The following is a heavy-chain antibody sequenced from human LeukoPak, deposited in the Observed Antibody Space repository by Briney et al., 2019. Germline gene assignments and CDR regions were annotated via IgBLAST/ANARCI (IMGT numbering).Heavy chain of an antibody. D-gene: IGHD6-6*01. J-gene: IGHJ5*02. V-gene: IGHV4-39*07. CDR3: ARDGSSSTWWFDP. CDR1: GGSISSSSYY. Sequence: PSETLSLTCTVSGGSISSSSYYWGWVRQPPGKGLEWIGSIYYNGNAYYNPPLQSRVTISVDTSKNQFSLKLSSVTAADTAVYYCARDGSSSTWWFDPWGQGTLVTVSS. CDR2: IYYNGNA.